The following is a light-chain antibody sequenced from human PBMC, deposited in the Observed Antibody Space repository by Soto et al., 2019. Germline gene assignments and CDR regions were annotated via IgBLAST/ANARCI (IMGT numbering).Light chain of an antibody. CDR2: GAS. CDR1: QSVSSTY. CDR3: QQRSNWRVT. J-gene: IGKJ4*01. V-gene: IGKV3D-20*02. Sequence: EIVLTQSPGTLSLSPGQRATLYCSASQSVSSTYLAWYQQKPGQAPRLLIYGASSRATGIPDRFSGSGSGTDFTLTISSLQSEDFAVYYCQQRSNWRVTFGGGTKVDIK.